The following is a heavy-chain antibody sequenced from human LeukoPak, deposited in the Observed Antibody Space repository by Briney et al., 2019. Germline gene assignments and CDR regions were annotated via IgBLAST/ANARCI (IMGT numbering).Heavy chain of an antibody. J-gene: IGHJ4*02. CDR3: ARDSPYCTSSDCYLDY. CDR2: ISGSGGST. D-gene: IGHD2-2*01. CDR1: GFTFSTYA. V-gene: IGHV3-23*01. Sequence: GSLRLSCVASGFTFSTYAMCWVRQAPGKRLEWVSAISGSGGSTYYADSVKGRFTISRDNAKNSLFLQMNSLRAEDTAVYYCARDSPYCTSSDCYLDYWGQGTLVTVSS.